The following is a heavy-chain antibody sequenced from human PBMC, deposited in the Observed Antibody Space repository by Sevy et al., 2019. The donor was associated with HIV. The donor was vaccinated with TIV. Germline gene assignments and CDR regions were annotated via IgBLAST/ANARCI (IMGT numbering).Heavy chain of an antibody. CDR1: GFTFSSYS. J-gene: IGHJ1*01. CDR3: ARDLGIAAAAHAEYFQH. Sequence: GGSLRLSCAASGFTFSSYSMNWVRQAPGKGLEWVSYISGSSSTIYYADSVKGRFTISRDNAKNSLYLQMNSLRDEDTAVYYCARDLGIAAAAHAEYFQHWGQGTLVTVSS. D-gene: IGHD6-13*01. V-gene: IGHV3-48*02. CDR2: ISGSSSTI.